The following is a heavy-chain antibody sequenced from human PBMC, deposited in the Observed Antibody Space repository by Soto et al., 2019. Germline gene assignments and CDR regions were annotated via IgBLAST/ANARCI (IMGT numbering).Heavy chain of an antibody. J-gene: IGHJ5*02. Sequence: QVQLQESGPGLVKPSQTLSLTCTVSGGSISSGDYYWSWIRQPPGKGLEWIGYSYYSGSTYYNPSLRSRVTISVDTSKNQFSLKLSSVTAADTAVYYCARYSGYEGLRFDPWGQGTLVTVSS. CDR2: SYYSGST. D-gene: IGHD5-12*01. CDR1: GGSISSGDYY. CDR3: ARYSGYEGLRFDP. V-gene: IGHV4-30-4*01.